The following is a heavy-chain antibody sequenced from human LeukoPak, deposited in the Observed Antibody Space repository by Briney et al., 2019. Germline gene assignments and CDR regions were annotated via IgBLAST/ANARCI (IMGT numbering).Heavy chain of an antibody. V-gene: IGHV1-46*01. D-gene: IGHD6-13*01. CDR2: INANDGST. Sequence: GASVKVSCKASGYTFTSYWIQWVRQAPGQGLEWMALINANDGSTAYAHKFQGRVTMTRDTSTSTVYMDLSSLTSEDTAVYYRARAPRNSSTMLDYWGQGTLVTVSS. J-gene: IGHJ4*02. CDR3: ARAPRNSSTMLDY. CDR1: GYTFTSYW.